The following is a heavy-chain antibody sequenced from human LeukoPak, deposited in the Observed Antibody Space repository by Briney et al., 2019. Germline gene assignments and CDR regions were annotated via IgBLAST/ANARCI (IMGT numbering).Heavy chain of an antibody. J-gene: IGHJ4*02. V-gene: IGHV3-33*01. Sequence: PGRSLRLSCAASGFTFSSYGMHWVRQAPGKGLEWVAVIWYDGSNEDYADSAKGRFTISRDNAKNSLYLQMNSLRAEDTAVYYCARGSPSGYCSSTSCYRYYFDYWGQGTLVTVSS. CDR2: IWYDGSNE. D-gene: IGHD2-2*02. CDR3: ARGSPSGYCSSTSCYRYYFDY. CDR1: GFTFSSYG.